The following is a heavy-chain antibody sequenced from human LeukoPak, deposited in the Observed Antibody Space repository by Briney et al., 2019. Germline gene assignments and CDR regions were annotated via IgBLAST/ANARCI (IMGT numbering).Heavy chain of an antibody. CDR1: GFTFSSYS. Sequence: GGSLRLSCAASGFTFSSYSMNWVRQAPGKGLEWVSYISSSSSTIYYADSVKGRFTISRDNAKNSLYLQMNSLRAEDTAVYYCAKDQRDGYNWGVFDYWGQGTLVTVSS. J-gene: IGHJ4*02. V-gene: IGHV3-48*01. CDR3: AKDQRDGYNWGVFDY. D-gene: IGHD5-24*01. CDR2: ISSSSSTI.